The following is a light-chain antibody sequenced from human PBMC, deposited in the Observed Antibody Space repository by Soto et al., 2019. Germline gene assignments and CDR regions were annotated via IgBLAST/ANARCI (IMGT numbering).Light chain of an antibody. CDR2: GAS. Sequence: EVVMTQSPATVSVSPGEGVTLSCRASQTISNDLAWYQQKPGQAPRLLIYGASTRATGVPARFSGGGSGTELTLTISSLQSEDFAFYYCKQNNKWLRVTFGGGTKVDTK. J-gene: IGKJ4*01. CDR3: KQNNKWLRVT. CDR1: QTISND. V-gene: IGKV3-15*01.